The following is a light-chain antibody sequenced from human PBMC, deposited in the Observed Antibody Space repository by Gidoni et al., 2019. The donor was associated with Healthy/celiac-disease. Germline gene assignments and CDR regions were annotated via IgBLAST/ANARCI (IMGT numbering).Light chain of an antibody. J-gene: IGKJ2*02. Sequence: DNQRTQSPSTLSASVGDRVTITCLASQSISSWLAWYQQKPGKAPKLLIYQASSLESGVPSRFSGSGSGTEFTLTISSLQPDDFATYYCQQYNSYSPCTFGQGTKLEIK. CDR2: QAS. CDR1: QSISSW. V-gene: IGKV1-5*03. CDR3: QQYNSYSPCT.